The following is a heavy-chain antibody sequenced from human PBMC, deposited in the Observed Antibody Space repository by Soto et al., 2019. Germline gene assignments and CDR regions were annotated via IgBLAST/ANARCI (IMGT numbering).Heavy chain of an antibody. V-gene: IGHV1-58*02. J-gene: IGHJ6*01. Sequence: ASVKVSCKASGFDFGSFGIQFLRQTRGRGIEWIGWIVVASGRTNYARQFQGRVAFSGDMSSTTAYMDLYDLKSDDTAVYFCSADHPHTAIGWPVWGQGTTVTVSS. CDR1: GFDFGSFG. CDR2: IVVASGRT. CDR3: SADHPHTAIGWPV.